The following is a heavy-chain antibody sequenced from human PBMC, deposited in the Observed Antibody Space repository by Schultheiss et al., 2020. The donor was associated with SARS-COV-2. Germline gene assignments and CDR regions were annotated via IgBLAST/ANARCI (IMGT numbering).Heavy chain of an antibody. D-gene: IGHD4-17*01. Sequence: SETLSLTCTVSGASISSFYWSWIRQTPGKGLEWIGYIYYSVNTWYNPSLKSRVTISGDTSKNQFSLKLNSVTAADTAVYYCARPDGDYALYGMDVWGQGTTVTVSS. CDR3: ARPDGDYALYGMDV. CDR2: IYYSVNT. CDR1: GASISSFY. J-gene: IGHJ6*02. V-gene: IGHV4-59*08.